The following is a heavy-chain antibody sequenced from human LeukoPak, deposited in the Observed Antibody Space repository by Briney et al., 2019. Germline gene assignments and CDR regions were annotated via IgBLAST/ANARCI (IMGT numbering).Heavy chain of an antibody. CDR3: ARYPYSYSSSWYADYYYMDV. CDR2: IYYSGST. Sequence: SETLSLTCTVSGGSFSSYYWSWIRQPPGKGLEWIGYIYYSGSTNYNPSLKSRVTISVDTSKNQFSLKLSSVTAADTAVYYCARYPYSYSSSWYADYYYMDVWGKGTTVTISS. V-gene: IGHV4-59*08. CDR1: GGSFSSYY. J-gene: IGHJ6*03. D-gene: IGHD6-13*01.